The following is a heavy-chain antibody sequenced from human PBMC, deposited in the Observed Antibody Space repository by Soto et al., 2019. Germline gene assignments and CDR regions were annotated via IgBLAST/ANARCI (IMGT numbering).Heavy chain of an antibody. D-gene: IGHD6-19*01. V-gene: IGHV3-23*01. J-gene: IGHJ4*02. CDR1: GFTFSNYA. Sequence: EVQLLESGGGLVQPGGSLRLSCAASGFTFSNYAIAWVRQAPGKGLEWVSGISGSGGTTYYADSVKGRFTISRDNSKDTRHLQMNSLRAEDTAVYYCAKTPRQWLVYFDYWGQRALVTVSS. CDR2: ISGSGGTT. CDR3: AKTPRQWLVYFDY.